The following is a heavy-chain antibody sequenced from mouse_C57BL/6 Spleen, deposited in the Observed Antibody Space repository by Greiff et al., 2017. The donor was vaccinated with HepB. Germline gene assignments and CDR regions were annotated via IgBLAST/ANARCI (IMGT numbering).Heavy chain of an antibody. D-gene: IGHD6-5*01. CDR2: ISNWAYSI. CDR1: GFTFSDSE. V-gene: IGHV5-15*01. J-gene: IGHJ4*01. CDR3: PRRSLAMDY. Sequence: EVQLVESGGGLVKPGGSLKFSCAASGFTFSDSEMPWVRQAPGKGLEWVAFISNWAYSIYYADTVTGRFTISTENAKNTLYLEMSSLRSEDTAMYYCPRRSLAMDYSGQGTSVTVSS.